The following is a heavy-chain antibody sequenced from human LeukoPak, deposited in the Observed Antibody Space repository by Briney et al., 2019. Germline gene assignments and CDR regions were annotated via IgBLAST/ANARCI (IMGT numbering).Heavy chain of an antibody. Sequence: GGSLRLSCAASGFTVSNNYMSWVRQAPGKGLEWVSVIYSGGSTYYADSVKGRFTISRDNSKNTLYLQMNSLRAEDTAVYYCAREDRYSSGSFDYWGQGTLVTVSS. V-gene: IGHV3-66*02. D-gene: IGHD6-19*01. CDR3: AREDRYSSGSFDY. CDR1: GFTVSNNY. J-gene: IGHJ4*02. CDR2: IYSGGST.